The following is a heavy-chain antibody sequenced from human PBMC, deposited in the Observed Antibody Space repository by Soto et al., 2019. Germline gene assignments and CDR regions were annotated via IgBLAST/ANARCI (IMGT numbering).Heavy chain of an antibody. V-gene: IGHV1-18*01. Sequence: ASVKVSCKSSGYTFSNYGITWVRQAPGQPLEWLGWISLYSDGTNYAQKFQGRVSMTTDTSTTTAYMELRSLRSDDTAVYYCARVVLVVEACFGPWGQGTRVTVSS. J-gene: IGHJ5*02. CDR2: ISLYSDGT. CDR1: GYTFSNYG. D-gene: IGHD2-2*01. CDR3: ARVVLVVEACFGP.